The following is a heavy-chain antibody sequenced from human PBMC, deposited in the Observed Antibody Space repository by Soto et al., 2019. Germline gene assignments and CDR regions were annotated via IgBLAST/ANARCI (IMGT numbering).Heavy chain of an antibody. Sequence: GGSLRLSCAASGFTFSDYYMSWIRQAPGKGLEWVSYISSSGSTIYYADSVKGRFTISRDNAENSLYLQMNSLRDDDTAVYYCARDRVNAFDVWGQGTLVTVSS. J-gene: IGHJ3*01. D-gene: IGHD2-21*01. CDR1: GFTFSDYY. CDR2: ISSSGSTI. CDR3: ARDRVNAFDV. V-gene: IGHV3-11*04.